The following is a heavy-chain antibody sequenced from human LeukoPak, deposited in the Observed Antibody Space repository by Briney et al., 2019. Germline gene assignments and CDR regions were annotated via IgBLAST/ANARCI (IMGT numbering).Heavy chain of an antibody. V-gene: IGHV3-9*01. CDR2: ISWNSGSI. J-gene: IGHJ4*02. Sequence: QSGRSLRLSCAASGFTFDDYAMHWVRQVPGKGLEWVSGISWNSGSIGYADCVKGRFTISRDNAKNSLYLQMNSLRAEDTALYYCAKDISGSGSYYLDYWGQGTLVTVSS. CDR3: AKDISGSGSYYLDY. CDR1: GFTFDDYA. D-gene: IGHD3-10*01.